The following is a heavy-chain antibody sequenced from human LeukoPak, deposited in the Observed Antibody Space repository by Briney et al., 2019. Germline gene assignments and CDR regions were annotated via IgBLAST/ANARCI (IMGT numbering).Heavy chain of an antibody. CDR2: INWNGGNT. Sequence: PGGSLRLSCAASGFTFDDYGMSWVRQGPGKGLEWVSGINWNGGNTGYADSVKGRFTIFRDNAKNSLYLEMDSLRVEDTALYYCARAIDGYSSSWYADYWGQGTLVTVSS. J-gene: IGHJ4*02. CDR1: GFTFDDYG. V-gene: IGHV3-20*04. CDR3: ARAIDGYSSSWYADY. D-gene: IGHD6-13*01.